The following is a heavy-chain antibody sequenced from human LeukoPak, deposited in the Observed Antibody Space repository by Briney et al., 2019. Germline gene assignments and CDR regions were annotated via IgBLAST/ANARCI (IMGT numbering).Heavy chain of an antibody. J-gene: IGHJ4*02. CDR3: ASGWYSDRLFDY. V-gene: IGHV1-69*01. D-gene: IGHD6-19*01. Sequence: GASVKVSYKASGGTFSSYAISWVRQAPGQGLEWMGGIIPIFGTANYAQKFQGRVTITADESTSTAYMELSSLRSEDTAVYYCASGWYSDRLFDYWGQGTLVTVSS. CDR1: GGTFSSYA. CDR2: IIPIFGTA.